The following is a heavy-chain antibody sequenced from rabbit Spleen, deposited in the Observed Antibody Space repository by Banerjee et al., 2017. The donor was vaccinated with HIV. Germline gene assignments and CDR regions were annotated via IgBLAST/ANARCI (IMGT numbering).Heavy chain of an antibody. D-gene: IGHD4-1*01. V-gene: IGHV1S7*01. CDR1: GFDFTSDY. CDR2: IYTAGGST. Sequence: QLVESGGGLVKPGASLTLTCKASGFDFTSDYMTWVRQAPGKGLEWIGLIYTAGGSTDYASWVNGRFTISSDNAQNTVDLQMNSLTPADTATYFCARNANGGWDLWGPGTLVTVS. J-gene: IGHJ6*01. CDR3: ARNANGGWDL.